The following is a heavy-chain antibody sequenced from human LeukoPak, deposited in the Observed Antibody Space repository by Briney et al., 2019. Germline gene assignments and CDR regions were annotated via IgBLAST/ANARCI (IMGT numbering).Heavy chain of an antibody. CDR1: GGSISSSSYY. V-gene: IGHV4-39*07. J-gene: IGHJ4*02. CDR3: AREAPRYCSGGSCYHPFDY. Sequence: PSETLSLTCTVSGGSISSSSYYWGWIRQPPGKGLEWIGSIYYSGSTYYNPSLKSRVTISVDTSKNQFSLKLSSVTAADTAVYYCAREAPRYCSGGSCYHPFDYWGQGTLVTVSS. CDR2: IYYSGST. D-gene: IGHD2-15*01.